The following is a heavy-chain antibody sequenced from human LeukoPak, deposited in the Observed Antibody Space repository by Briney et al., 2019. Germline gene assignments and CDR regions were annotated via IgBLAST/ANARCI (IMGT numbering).Heavy chain of an antibody. V-gene: IGHV3-23*01. D-gene: IGHD5-12*01. J-gene: IGHJ4*02. CDR1: GFTFSSYA. CDR3: AKDRGYTGYDSGGIDF. Sequence: PGASLRLSCAASGFTFSSYAMNWVRQSPGKGLEWVSSISYGDGTAFYAGSVKGRFTVSRDNSRSTLYLQMASLRAEDTAVYYCAKDRGYTGYDSGGIDFWGQGTLVTVSS. CDR2: ISYGDGTA.